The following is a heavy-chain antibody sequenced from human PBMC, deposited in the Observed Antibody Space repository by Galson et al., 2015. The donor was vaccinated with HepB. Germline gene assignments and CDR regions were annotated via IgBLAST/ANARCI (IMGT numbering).Heavy chain of an antibody. CDR1: GYTFTSYT. Sequence: SVKVSCKASGYTFTSYTMNWVRQAPGQGLEWMGWINTNTGNPTYAQGFTGRFVFSLDTSVSTAYLQISSLKAEDTAVYYCARWPEVVVVASDAFDIWGQGTMVTVSS. J-gene: IGHJ3*02. V-gene: IGHV7-4-1*02. CDR3: ARWPEVVVVASDAFDI. CDR2: INTNTGNP. D-gene: IGHD2-15*01.